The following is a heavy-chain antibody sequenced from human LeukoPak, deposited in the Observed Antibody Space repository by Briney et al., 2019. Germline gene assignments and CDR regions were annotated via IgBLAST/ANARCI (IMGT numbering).Heavy chain of an antibody. CDR2: IKQDGGEK. V-gene: IGHV3-7*03. CDR1: GFTFSNYW. Sequence: GGSLRLSCAASGFTFSNYWMNWVRQAPGKGLEWVANIKQDGGEKNYVDSVKGRFTISRDNAKNSLYLQMNSLRAEDTAVYYCATRGDILTGYPYYFDYWGQGTLVTVSS. J-gene: IGHJ4*02. D-gene: IGHD3-9*01. CDR3: ATRGDILTGYPYYFDY.